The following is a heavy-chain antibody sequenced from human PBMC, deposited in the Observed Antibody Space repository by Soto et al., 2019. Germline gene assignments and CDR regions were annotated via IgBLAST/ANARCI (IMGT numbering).Heavy chain of an antibody. CDR3: ARGETIVVVPAAVADYYGMDV. CDR1: GGTFSSYA. Sequence: GASVKVSCKASGGTFSSYAISWVRQAPGQGLEWMGGIIPIFGTANYAQKFQGRVTITADESTSTAYMELSSLRSEDTAVYYCARGETIVVVPAAVADYYGMDVWGQGTTVTVSS. D-gene: IGHD2-2*01. V-gene: IGHV1-69*13. J-gene: IGHJ6*02. CDR2: IIPIFGTA.